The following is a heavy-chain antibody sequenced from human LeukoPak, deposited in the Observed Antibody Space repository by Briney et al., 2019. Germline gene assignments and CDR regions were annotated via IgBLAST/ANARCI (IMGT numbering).Heavy chain of an antibody. D-gene: IGHD3-10*01. Sequence: GGSLRLSCAASGFTFSSYTMSWVRQAPGKGLEWVSGINWNGGSTGYADSVKGRLTISRDNAKNSLYLQMNSLRAEDTALYYCARVYYYGSGSYHYTHWGQGTLVTVSS. CDR3: ARVYYYGSGSYHYTH. J-gene: IGHJ4*02. CDR2: INWNGGST. V-gene: IGHV3-20*04. CDR1: GFTFSSYT.